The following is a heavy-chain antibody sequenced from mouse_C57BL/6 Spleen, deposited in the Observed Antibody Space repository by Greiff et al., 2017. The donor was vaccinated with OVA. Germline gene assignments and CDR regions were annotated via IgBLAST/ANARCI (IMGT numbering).Heavy chain of an antibody. V-gene: IGHV1-81*01. CDR2: IYPRSGNT. J-gene: IGHJ2*01. CDR1: GYTFTSYG. D-gene: IGHD1-1*01. CDR3: ARSTTVVATGDY. Sequence: QVQLQQSGAELARPGASVKLSCKASGYTFTSYGISWVKQRTGQGLEWIGEIYPRSGNTYYNEKFKGKATLTADKSSSTAYMELRSLTSEDSAVYFCARSTTVVATGDYWGQGTTLTVAS.